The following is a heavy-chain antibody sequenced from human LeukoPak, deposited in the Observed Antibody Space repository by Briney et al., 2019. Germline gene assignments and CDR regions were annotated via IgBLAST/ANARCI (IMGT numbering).Heavy chain of an antibody. Sequence: GGSLRLSCAASGFTFSSYWMHWVRQAPGKGLVWVSRINTDGSSTSYADSVKGRFTISRDNAKNTLYLQMNSLRAEDTAVYYCARAPLWWIDAFDIWGQGTMVTVSS. CDR3: ARAPLWWIDAFDI. CDR1: GFTFSSYW. CDR2: INTDGSST. D-gene: IGHD2-21*01. J-gene: IGHJ3*02. V-gene: IGHV3-74*01.